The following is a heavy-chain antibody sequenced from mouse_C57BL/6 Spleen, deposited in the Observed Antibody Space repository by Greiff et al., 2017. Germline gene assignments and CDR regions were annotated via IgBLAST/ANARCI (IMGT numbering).Heavy chain of an antibody. V-gene: IGHV1-7*01. D-gene: IGHD1-1*01. CDR3: ARRDGSSYGFAY. Sequence: VQGVESGAELAKPGASVTLSCKASGYTFTSYWMHWVKQRPGQGLEWIGYINPSSGYTKYNQKFKDKATLTADKSSSTAYMQLSSLTYEDSAVYYCARRDGSSYGFAYWGQGTLVTVSA. CDR1: GYTFTSYW. J-gene: IGHJ3*01. CDR2: INPSSGYT.